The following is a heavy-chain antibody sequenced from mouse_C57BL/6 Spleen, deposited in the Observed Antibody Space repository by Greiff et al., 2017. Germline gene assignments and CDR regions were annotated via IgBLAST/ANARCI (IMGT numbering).Heavy chain of an antibody. CDR1: GFTFSDFY. D-gene: IGHD1-1*01. V-gene: IGHV7-1*01. Sequence: EVKLVESGGGLVQSGRSLRLSCATSGFTFSDFYMEWVRQAPGKGLEWIAASRNKANDYTTEYSASVKGRFIVSRDTSQSILYLQMNALRAEDTAIYYCARDALDYYGSSRGYFDVWGTGTTVTVSS. J-gene: IGHJ1*03. CDR3: ARDALDYYGSSRGYFDV. CDR2: SRNKANDYTT.